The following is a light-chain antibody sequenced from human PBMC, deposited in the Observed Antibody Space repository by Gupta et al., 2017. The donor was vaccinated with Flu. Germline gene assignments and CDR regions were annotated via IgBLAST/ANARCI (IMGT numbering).Light chain of an antibody. Sequence: NFMLTQPHSVSESPGKTVTISCTRSSGSIANNYVQWYQQRPGSAPTTVIYEDDQRPSGVPDRFSGSIDSSSNSASLTISGLKTEDGADYYCQSYDSSNWVFGGGIKLTVL. V-gene: IGLV6-57*03. CDR2: EDD. CDR3: QSYDSSNWV. J-gene: IGLJ3*02. CDR1: SGSIANNY.